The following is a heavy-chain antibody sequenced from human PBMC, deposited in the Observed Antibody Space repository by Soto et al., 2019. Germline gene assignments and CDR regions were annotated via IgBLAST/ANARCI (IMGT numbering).Heavy chain of an antibody. CDR1: GFTFSSYS. Sequence: GGSLRLSCAASGFTFSSYSMNWVRQAPGKGLEWVSYISSSSSTIYYADSVKGRFTISRDNAKNSLYLQMNSLRDEDTAVYYCAILKTYYYGSGSPNYYYGIDVWGHGTTVTVSS. CDR3: AILKTYYYGSGSPNYYYGIDV. J-gene: IGHJ6*02. D-gene: IGHD3-10*01. CDR2: ISSSSSTI. V-gene: IGHV3-48*02.